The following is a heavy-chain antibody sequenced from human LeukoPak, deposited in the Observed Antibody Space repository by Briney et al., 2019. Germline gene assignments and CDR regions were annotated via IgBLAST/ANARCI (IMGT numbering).Heavy chain of an antibody. D-gene: IGHD3-10*01. Sequence: SETLSLTCTVSGGSISSGGYYWSWIRQHPGKGLEWIGYIYYSGSTYYNPSFKSRVTISVDTSKNQFSLKLSSVTAADTAVYYCASEYQRITMVRGVIWDEGYWGQGTLVTVSS. CDR2: IYYSGST. CDR3: ASEYQRITMVRGVIWDEGY. J-gene: IGHJ4*02. V-gene: IGHV4-31*03. CDR1: GGSISSGGYY.